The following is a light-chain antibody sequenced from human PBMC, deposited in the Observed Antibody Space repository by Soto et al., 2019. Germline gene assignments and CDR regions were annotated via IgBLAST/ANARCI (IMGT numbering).Light chain of an antibody. CDR2: GAS. CDR1: QSVSSR. J-gene: IGKJ4*01. V-gene: IGKV3-20*01. Sequence: EIVVTQSPGTLSLSPGERATLSCRASQSVSSRLAWYQQKPGQAPRLLIYGASRRATGIPDRFSGSGSGTDFTLTISRLEPEDFAVYYCQQYDSSPLTFGGGTKVDIK. CDR3: QQYDSSPLT.